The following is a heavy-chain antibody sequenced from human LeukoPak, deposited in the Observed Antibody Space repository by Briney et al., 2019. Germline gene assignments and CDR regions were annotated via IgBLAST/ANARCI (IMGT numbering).Heavy chain of an antibody. D-gene: IGHD3-10*01. CDR3: ARDRVASGRFGEVAS. Sequence: PGGSLRLSCAASGFTFSSYSMNWVRQAPGKGLEWVSSISSSSSYIYYADSVKGRFTISRDNAKNSLYLQMNSLRAEDTAIYYCARDRVASGRFGEVASWGQGTLVTVSS. CDR1: GFTFSSYS. J-gene: IGHJ5*02. V-gene: IGHV3-21*01. CDR2: ISSSSSYI.